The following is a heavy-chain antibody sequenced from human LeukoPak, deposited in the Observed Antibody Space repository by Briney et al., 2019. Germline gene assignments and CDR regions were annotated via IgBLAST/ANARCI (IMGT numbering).Heavy chain of an antibody. CDR2: ISSSGSTI. CDR1: GFTFSDYY. Sequence: GGSLRLSCAASGFTFSDYYMSWIRQAPGKGLEWVSYISSSGSTIYYADSVKGRFTISRDNSKNTLYLQMNSLRAEDTAVYYCAKRTCTNGVCRFDYWGQGTLVTVSS. CDR3: AKRTCTNGVCRFDY. V-gene: IGHV3-11*01. J-gene: IGHJ4*02. D-gene: IGHD2-8*01.